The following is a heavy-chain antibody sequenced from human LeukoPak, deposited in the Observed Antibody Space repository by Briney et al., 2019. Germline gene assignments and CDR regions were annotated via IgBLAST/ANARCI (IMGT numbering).Heavy chain of an antibody. CDR3: ARDFGSSGWYDY. D-gene: IGHD6-19*01. CDR1: GFTFSNAW. CDR2: IKSKTDGGTT. Sequence: GGSLRLSCAASGFTFSNAWMSWVRQAPGKGLEWVGRIKSKTDGGTTDYAAPVKGRFTISRDDSKNTLYLQMNSLKTEDTAVYYCARDFGSSGWYDYWGQGTLVTVSS. V-gene: IGHV3-15*01. J-gene: IGHJ4*02.